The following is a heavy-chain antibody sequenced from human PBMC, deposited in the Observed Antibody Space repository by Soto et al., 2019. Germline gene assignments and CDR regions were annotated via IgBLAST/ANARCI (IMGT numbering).Heavy chain of an antibody. D-gene: IGHD2-15*01. J-gene: IGHJ4*02. V-gene: IGHV4-59*08. CDR1: GGSISSYY. CDR2: IYYSVST. CDR3: ARSDGGNPSPGRN. Sequence: SETLSLTCTVSGGSISSYYWSWIRQPPGKGLEWIGYIYYSVSTNYNPSLKSRVTISVDTSKNQFSLKLSSVTAADTAVYYCARSDGGNPSPGRNWGQGTLVTVS.